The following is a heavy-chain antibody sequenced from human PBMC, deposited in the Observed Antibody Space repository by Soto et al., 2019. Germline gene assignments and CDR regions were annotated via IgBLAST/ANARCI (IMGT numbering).Heavy chain of an antibody. V-gene: IGHV3-33*01. CDR2: IWYDGSNK. D-gene: IGHD6-13*01. CDR1: GFTFSSYG. J-gene: IGHJ4*02. Sequence: GGSLRLSCAASGFTFSSYGMHWVRQAPGKGLEWVAVIWYDGSNKYYADSVKGRFTISRDNSKNTLYLQMNSLRAEDTAVYYCARDKRGRNSSSWYEPSYYFDYWGQGTLVTVSS. CDR3: ARDKRGRNSSSWYEPSYYFDY.